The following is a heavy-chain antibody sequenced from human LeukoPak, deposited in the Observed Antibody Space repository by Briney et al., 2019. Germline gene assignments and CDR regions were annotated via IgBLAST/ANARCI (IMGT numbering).Heavy chain of an antibody. V-gene: IGHV4-59*01. Sequence: KPSETLSLTCTVSGCSISSYYWSWIRQTPGKGLEWIGYINYSGTTNYNPSLKSRVTISVDTSKNQFSLKLSSVTAADTAVYYCARDRTGNNWFDPWGQGTLVTVAS. D-gene: IGHD1-1*01. CDR1: GCSISSYY. J-gene: IGHJ5*02. CDR3: ARDRTGNNWFDP. CDR2: INYSGTT.